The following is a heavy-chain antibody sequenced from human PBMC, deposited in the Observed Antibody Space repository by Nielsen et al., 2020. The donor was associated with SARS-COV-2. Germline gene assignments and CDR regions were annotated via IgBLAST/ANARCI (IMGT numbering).Heavy chain of an antibody. CDR3: ARRDYYYYYMDV. Sequence: GESLKISCAASGFTFSSYWMSWVRQAPGKGLEWVANIKQDGSEKYYVDSVKGRFTISRDNAKNSLYLQMNSLRAEDTAVCYCARRDYYYYYMDVWGKGTTVTVSS. CDR1: GFTFSSYW. CDR2: IKQDGSEK. V-gene: IGHV3-7*01. J-gene: IGHJ6*03.